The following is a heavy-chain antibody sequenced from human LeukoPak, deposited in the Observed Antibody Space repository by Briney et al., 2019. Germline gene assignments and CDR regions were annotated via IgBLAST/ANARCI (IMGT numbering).Heavy chain of an antibody. Sequence: GASVTVSCNAAAGAFSSYAISWVRHAPGQGLEWMGRIIPIFGIAYYAQKFQGKVTITADKSTSTAYMELSSLRSEDTAVYYCASVPIPLWLPAGYWGQGTLVTVSS. CDR2: IIPIFGIA. J-gene: IGHJ4*02. CDR3: ASVPIPLWLPAGY. V-gene: IGHV1-69*04. CDR1: AGAFSSYA. D-gene: IGHD5-18*01.